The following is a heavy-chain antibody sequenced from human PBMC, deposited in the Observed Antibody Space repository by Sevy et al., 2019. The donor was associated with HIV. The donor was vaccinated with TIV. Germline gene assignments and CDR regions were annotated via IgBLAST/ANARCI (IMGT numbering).Heavy chain of an antibody. V-gene: IGHV1-18*01. CDR1: GHTLSEYG. J-gene: IGHJ6*04. CDR2: ISPYNFNA. Sequence: ASVKVSCKAVGHTLSEYGITWVLQAPGQGLEWMGWISPYNFNAKYAQNVQGRVIMTIDTSTNIAYMEMGGLRSDDTAVYYCAIGLTGYLDVWGTGTSVTVSS. CDR3: AIGLTGYLDV. D-gene: IGHD2-15*01.